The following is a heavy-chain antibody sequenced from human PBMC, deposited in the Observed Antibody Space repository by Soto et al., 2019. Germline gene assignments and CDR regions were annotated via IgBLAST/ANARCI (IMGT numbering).Heavy chain of an antibody. Sequence: PGESLKISCKGSGYSFTSYWIGWVRQMPGKGLEWMGIIYPGDSDTRYSPSFQGQVTISADKSISTAYLQWSSLKASDTAMYYCARRSDYIWWSYRPNAFDIWGQGTMVTVSS. D-gene: IGHD3-16*02. CDR1: GYSFTSYW. CDR3: ARRSDYIWWSYRPNAFDI. CDR2: IYPGDSDT. V-gene: IGHV5-51*01. J-gene: IGHJ3*02.